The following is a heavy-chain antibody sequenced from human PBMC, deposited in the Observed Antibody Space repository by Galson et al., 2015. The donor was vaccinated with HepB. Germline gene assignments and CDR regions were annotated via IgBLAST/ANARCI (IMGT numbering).Heavy chain of an antibody. J-gene: IGHJ4*02. CDR1: GFIFSSYG. CDR3: AKERIVARLAPFDS. Sequence: SLRLSCAASGFIFSSYGMHWVRQGPGKGLEWVALISDDGTKKYYADSVKGRFTISRDNSKNTLYLQMNSLRAEDTALYYCAKERIVARLAPFDSWGQGTLVTVSS. V-gene: IGHV3-30*18. CDR2: ISDDGTKK. D-gene: IGHD6-6*01.